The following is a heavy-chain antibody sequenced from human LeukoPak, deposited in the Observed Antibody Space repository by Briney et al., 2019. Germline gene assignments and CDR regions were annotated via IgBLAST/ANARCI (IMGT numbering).Heavy chain of an antibody. J-gene: IGHJ4*02. CDR2: INPNSGAT. D-gene: IGHD3-10*01. CDR1: GYTFTGYY. Sequence: ASVKVSGKASGYTFTGYYMHWVRQAPGHGLEWMGWINPNSGATNYAHKLQGRVTMTSDTSITIAYMDLSRLISDDTAVYYCARERVRGVIDYWGQGTLVTVSS. V-gene: IGHV1-2*07. CDR3: ARERVRGVIDY.